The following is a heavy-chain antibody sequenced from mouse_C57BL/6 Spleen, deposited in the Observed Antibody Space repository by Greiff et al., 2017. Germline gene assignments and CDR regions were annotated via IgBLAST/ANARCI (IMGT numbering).Heavy chain of an antibody. CDR3: ARDGLAY. Sequence: EVKLQESGPGLVKPSQSLPLTCSVSGYSITSGYNWNWIRQFPGNKLEWMGYISYDGSNNYNPSLKNRISITRDTSTNLFFLKLNSVTTEETATYYCARDGLAYWGQGTLVTVSA. CDR2: ISYDGSN. V-gene: IGHV3-6*01. D-gene: IGHD3-1*01. J-gene: IGHJ3*01. CDR1: GYSITSGYN.